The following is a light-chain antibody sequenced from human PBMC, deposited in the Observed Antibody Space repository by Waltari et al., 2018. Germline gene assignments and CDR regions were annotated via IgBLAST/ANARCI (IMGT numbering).Light chain of an antibody. CDR2: RNN. CDR3: ASWDDDLSGVV. J-gene: IGLJ2*01. CDR1: SSNIGSNF. V-gene: IGLV1-47*01. Sequence: QSLLTQPPSASGTPGQRVTISCSGSSSNIGSNFVYWYQQLPGTAPKLRMSRNNQRPSGVPDRISGSKSGTSASLAISGLRSEDEAEYYCASWDDDLSGVVFGGGTKVTVL.